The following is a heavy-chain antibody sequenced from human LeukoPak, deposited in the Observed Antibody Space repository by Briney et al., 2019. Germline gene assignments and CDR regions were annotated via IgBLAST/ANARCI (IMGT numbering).Heavy chain of an antibody. J-gene: IGHJ4*02. CDR1: GGSFSGYY. CDR3: ARIRKFTYYYDSSGYPDY. D-gene: IGHD3-22*01. V-gene: IGHV4-34*01. Sequence: SETLSLTCAVYGGSFSGYYWSWIRQPPGKGLEWIGEINHSGSTNYNPSLKSRVTVSVDTSKNQFSLKLSSVTAADTAVYYCARIRKFTYYYDSSGYPDYWGQGTLVTVSS. CDR2: INHSGST.